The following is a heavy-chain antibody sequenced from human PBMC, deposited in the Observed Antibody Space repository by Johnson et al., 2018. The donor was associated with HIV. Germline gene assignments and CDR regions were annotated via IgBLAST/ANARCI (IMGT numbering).Heavy chain of an antibody. J-gene: IGHJ3*02. V-gene: IGHV3-15*01. CDR3: TTAKWLLGAFDI. Sequence: MQLVESGGGLVKPGGSLRLSCAASGFTFSSAWMSWVRQAPGKGLEWVGRIKSKTDGGTTDYAAPVKGRFTISSDDSKNTLYLQMNSLKTEDTAVYYCTTAKWLLGAFDIWGQGTMVTVSS. CDR1: GFTFSSAW. D-gene: IGHD3-22*01. CDR2: IKSKTDGGTT.